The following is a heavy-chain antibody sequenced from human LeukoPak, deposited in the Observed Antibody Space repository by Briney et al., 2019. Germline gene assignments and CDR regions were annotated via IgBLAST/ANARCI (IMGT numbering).Heavy chain of an antibody. V-gene: IGHV4-31*03. D-gene: IGHD1-26*01. Sequence: PSETLSLTCTVSGGSISSGGYYWSWIRQHPGKGLEWIGYIYYSGSTYYNPSLKSRVTISVDTSKNQFSLKLTSVTAADTAVYYCARISGDLDDAFDIWGQGTMVTVSS. CDR1: GGSISSGGYY. CDR3: ARISGDLDDAFDI. CDR2: IYYSGST. J-gene: IGHJ3*02.